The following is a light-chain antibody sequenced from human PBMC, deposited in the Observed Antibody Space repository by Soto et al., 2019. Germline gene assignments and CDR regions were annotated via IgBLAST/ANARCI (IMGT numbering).Light chain of an antibody. Sequence: NFMLTQPHSVSESPGKTVTISCSRSSGFIATNYVQWYQQRPGSAPTTVIYDDDRRPSGVPDRFSGSRSGTSASLAISGLQSEDEAEYHCAAWDDSVNAPVFGGGTQLTVL. CDR1: SGFIATNY. V-gene: IGLV6-57*04. J-gene: IGLJ3*02. CDR2: DDD. CDR3: AAWDDSVNAPV.